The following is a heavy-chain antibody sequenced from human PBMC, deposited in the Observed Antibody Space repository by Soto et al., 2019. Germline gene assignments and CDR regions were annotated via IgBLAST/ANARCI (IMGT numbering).Heavy chain of an antibody. J-gene: IGHJ6*02. Sequence: ASVKVSCKASGYTFTRYGITWVRQAPGQGLEWMGWINAYNGNTNYAQKLQGRVSMTTATSMSTAYVELRSLRYDDTAVYYCARASSSEYYYYGMDVWGQGTTVTVSS. CDR1: GYTFTRYG. D-gene: IGHD6-13*01. CDR3: ARASSSEYYYYGMDV. CDR2: INAYNGNT. V-gene: IGHV1-18*04.